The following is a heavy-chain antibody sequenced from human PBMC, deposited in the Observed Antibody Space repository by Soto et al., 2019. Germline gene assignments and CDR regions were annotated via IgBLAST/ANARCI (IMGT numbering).Heavy chain of an antibody. CDR2: IYYSGST. CDR3: ARVGSHYDSSGYSPGAFDI. V-gene: IGHV4-31*03. Sequence: SETLCLTFTVSCGYISIGGYYLSWIRPHPVKGLEWIGYIYYSGSTYYNPSLKSRVTISVDTSKNQFSLKLSSVTAEDTAVYYCARVGSHYDSSGYSPGAFDIWGQGTMVTVSS. CDR1: CGYISIGGYY. J-gene: IGHJ3*02. D-gene: IGHD3-22*01.